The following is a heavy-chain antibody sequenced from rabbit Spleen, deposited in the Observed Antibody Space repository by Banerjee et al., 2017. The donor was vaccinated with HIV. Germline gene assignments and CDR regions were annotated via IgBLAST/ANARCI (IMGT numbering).Heavy chain of an antibody. CDR1: GFDFSGSSY. Sequence: QQQLEESGGGLVKPEGSLTLTCKASGFDFSGSSYMCWVRQAPGKGLEWIACIDAGSSGFTYFATWAKGRFTISKTSSTTVTLQMTSLTAADTATYFCARDLASVVGWNFNLWGQGTLVT. J-gene: IGHJ4*01. V-gene: IGHV1S45*01. CDR3: ARDLASVVGWNFNL. CDR2: IDAGSSGFT. D-gene: IGHD3-1*01.